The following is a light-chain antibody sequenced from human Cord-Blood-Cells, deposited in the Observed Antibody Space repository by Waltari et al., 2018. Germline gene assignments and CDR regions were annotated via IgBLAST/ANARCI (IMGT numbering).Light chain of an antibody. J-gene: IGLJ1*01. CDR3: SSYTSSSTV. CDR1: SSDVGAYNY. V-gene: IGLV2-14*01. Sequence: QSALTQPASVSGSPGQSITISCTGTSSDVGAYNYVSWYQQHPGKAPKLMIYDVSNRPSGVSNRFSGSKSGNTSSRTISGLQAEDEADYYCSSYTSSSTVFGTGTKVTVL. CDR2: DVS.